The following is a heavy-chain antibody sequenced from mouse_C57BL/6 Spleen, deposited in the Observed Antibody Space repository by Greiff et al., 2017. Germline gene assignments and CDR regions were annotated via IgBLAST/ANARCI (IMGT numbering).Heavy chain of an antibody. V-gene: IGHV5-12*01. Sequence: EVQRVESGGGLVQPGGSLKLSCAASGFTFSDYYMYWVRQTPEKRLEWVAYISNGGGSTYYPDTVKGRVTSSRDNAKNTLYLQMSRLKSEYTAMYYCARSDGYYKDYAMDYWGQGTSVTVSS. J-gene: IGHJ4*01. CDR3: ARSDGYYKDYAMDY. CDR2: ISNGGGST. D-gene: IGHD2-3*01. CDR1: GFTFSDYY.